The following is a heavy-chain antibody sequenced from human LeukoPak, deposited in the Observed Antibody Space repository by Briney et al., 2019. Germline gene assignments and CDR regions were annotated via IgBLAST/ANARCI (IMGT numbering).Heavy chain of an antibody. Sequence: PGGSLRLSCAASGFTVSSNYMSWVRQAPGKGLEWVSVIYSGGSTYYADSVKGRFTISRDNSKNTLYLQMNSLRAEDTAVYYCARDKGNDAFDIWGQGTMVTVSS. CDR1: GFTVSSNY. V-gene: IGHV3-66*01. CDR3: ARDKGNDAFDI. J-gene: IGHJ3*02. CDR2: IYSGGST.